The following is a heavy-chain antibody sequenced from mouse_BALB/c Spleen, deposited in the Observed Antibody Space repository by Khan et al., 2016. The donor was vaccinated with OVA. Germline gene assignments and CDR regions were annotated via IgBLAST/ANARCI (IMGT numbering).Heavy chain of an antibody. V-gene: IGHV5-6*01. J-gene: IGHJ2*01. D-gene: IGHD1-1*01. CDR1: GFTFSSYG. Sequence: EVELVESGGDLVKPGGSLKLSCAASGFTFSSYGMSWVRQTPDKRLEWVATISSGGSYTYYPDSVKGRFTISRDSAENTLHLQMSSLRSEETAMYYCARQPGYYGSRSYFDYWDQGTTLTVSS. CDR3: ARQPGYYGSRSYFDY. CDR2: ISSGGSYT.